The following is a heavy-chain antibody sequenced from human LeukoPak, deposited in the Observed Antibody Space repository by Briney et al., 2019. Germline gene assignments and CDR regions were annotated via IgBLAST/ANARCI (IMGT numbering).Heavy chain of an antibody. Sequence: ASVKVSCKASGYTFTGYYMHWVRQAPGQGLEWMGRINPNSGGTNYAQKFQGGVTMTRDTSISTAYMELSRLRSDDTAVYYCARVLPAAAEYYFDYWGQGTLVTVSS. D-gene: IGHD2-2*01. CDR1: GYTFTGYY. J-gene: IGHJ4*02. V-gene: IGHV1-2*06. CDR3: ARVLPAAAEYYFDY. CDR2: INPNSGGT.